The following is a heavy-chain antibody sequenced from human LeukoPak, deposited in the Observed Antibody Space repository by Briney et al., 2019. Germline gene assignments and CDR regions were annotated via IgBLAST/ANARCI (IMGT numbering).Heavy chain of an antibody. J-gene: IGHJ5*02. V-gene: IGHV1-69*06. D-gene: IGHD5-18*01. CDR3: ARGISGYSFLSNWFDP. CDR2: IIPIFGTA. Sequence: SVKVSCKASGGTFSSYAISWVRQATGQGLEWMGGIIPIFGTANYAQKFQGRVTITEDKSTSTAYMELSSLRSEDTAVYYCARGISGYSFLSNWFDPWGQGTLVTVSS. CDR1: GGTFSSYA.